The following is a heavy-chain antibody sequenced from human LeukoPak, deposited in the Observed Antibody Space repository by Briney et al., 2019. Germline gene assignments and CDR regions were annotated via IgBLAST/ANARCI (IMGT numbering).Heavy chain of an antibody. Sequence: SETLSLTCTVSGGSISSSSYYWGWIRQPPGKGLEWIGSIYYSGSTYYNPSLKSRVTISVDTSKNQFSLKLSSVTAADTAVYYCANYDFWSGYYTGDRYFQHWGQGTLVTVSS. J-gene: IGHJ1*01. V-gene: IGHV4-39*07. CDR2: IYYSGST. D-gene: IGHD3-3*01. CDR1: GGSISSSSYY. CDR3: ANYDFWSGYYTGDRYFQH.